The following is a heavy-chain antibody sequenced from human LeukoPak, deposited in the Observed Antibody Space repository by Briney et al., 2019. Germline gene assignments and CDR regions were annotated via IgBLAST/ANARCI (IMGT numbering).Heavy chain of an antibody. D-gene: IGHD1-1*01. Sequence: PSETLSLTCTVSGYSISSGYYWGWIRQPPGKGPEWIGSIYHSGSTYYNPSLKSRVTISVDTSKNQYSLKLSSVTAADTAVYYCARVQWNDAFDIWGQGTMVTVSS. CDR1: GYSISSGYY. J-gene: IGHJ3*02. CDR2: IYHSGST. CDR3: ARVQWNDAFDI. V-gene: IGHV4-38-2*02.